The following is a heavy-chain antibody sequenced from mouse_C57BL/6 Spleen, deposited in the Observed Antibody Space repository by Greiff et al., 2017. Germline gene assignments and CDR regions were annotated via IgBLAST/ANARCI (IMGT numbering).Heavy chain of an antibody. D-gene: IGHD1-2*01. CDR2: IDTEDGET. J-gene: IGHJ3*01. CDR3: ANDGATAGFAY. V-gene: IGHV14-2*01. CDR1: GFNINDYC. Sequence: VQLQQSGAELVKPGASVKLSCTASGFNINDYCMHWVKQRTEQGLEWIGRIDTEDGETEYAPKFQGKATIAADTSSNTPYLQLSSLTSEDTAVYYCANDGATAGFAYWGQGTLVTVSA.